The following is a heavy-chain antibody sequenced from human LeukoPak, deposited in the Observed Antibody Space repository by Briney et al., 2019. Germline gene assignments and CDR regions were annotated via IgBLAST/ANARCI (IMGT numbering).Heavy chain of an antibody. D-gene: IGHD3-3*01. CDR1: GGSISSSSYY. Sequence: SGTLSLTCTVSGGSISSSSYYWGWIRQPPGKGLEWIGSIYYSGSTYYNPSLKSRVTISVDTSKNQFSLKLSSVTAADTAVYYCARQGRFLEYGTRWYNWFDPWGQGTLVTVSS. CDR3: ARQGRFLEYGTRWYNWFDP. V-gene: IGHV4-39*07. CDR2: IYYSGST. J-gene: IGHJ5*02.